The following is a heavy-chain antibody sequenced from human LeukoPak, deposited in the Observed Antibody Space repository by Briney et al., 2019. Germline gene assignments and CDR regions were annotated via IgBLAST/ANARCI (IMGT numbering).Heavy chain of an antibody. V-gene: IGHV4-39*07. CDR3: AREGRGDPNWFDP. Sequence: SETLSLTCTVSGGSISSSSYYWGWIRQPPGKGLEWIGSIYYSGSTYYNPSLKSRVTISVDTSKNQFSLKLSSVTAADTAVYYCAREGRGDPNWFDPWGQGTLVTVSS. CDR1: GGSISSSSYY. D-gene: IGHD2-21*02. CDR2: IYYSGST. J-gene: IGHJ5*02.